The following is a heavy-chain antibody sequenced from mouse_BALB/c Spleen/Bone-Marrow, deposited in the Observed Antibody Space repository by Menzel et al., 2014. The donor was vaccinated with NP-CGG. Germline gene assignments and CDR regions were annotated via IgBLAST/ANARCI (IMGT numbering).Heavy chain of an antibody. CDR1: AYSITSGYG. Sequence: EVKLQESGPVLVKPSQSLSLTCTVTAYSITSGYGWHWIRQFPGNKLEWMGYIHYSGSTHYIPSLKSRISITRDTSKNQFFLQLNSVTTEDTATYYCAREARTTAGFAYWGQGTLVTVSA. CDR2: IHYSGST. CDR3: AREARTTAGFAY. D-gene: IGHD1-2*01. J-gene: IGHJ3*01. V-gene: IGHV3-1*02.